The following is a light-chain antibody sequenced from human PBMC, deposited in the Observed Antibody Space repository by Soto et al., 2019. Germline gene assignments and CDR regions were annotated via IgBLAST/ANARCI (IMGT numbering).Light chain of an antibody. CDR2: DVS. CDR3: SSYTSSNTVV. Sequence: QSVLTQPASVSGSPGQSITISCTGTSSDVGNYNFVSWYQQHPGKAPKLIIYDVSNRPSGVSNRFSGSKSGNTASLTISGLQAEDETDYYCSSYTSSNTVVFGGGTQLTVL. J-gene: IGLJ3*02. CDR1: SSDVGNYNF. V-gene: IGLV2-14*03.